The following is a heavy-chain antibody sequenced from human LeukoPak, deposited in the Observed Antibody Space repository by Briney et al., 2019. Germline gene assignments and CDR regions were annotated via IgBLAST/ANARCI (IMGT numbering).Heavy chain of an antibody. CDR3: ARDHLYYYDSSGHFDY. J-gene: IGHJ4*02. D-gene: IGHD3-22*01. CDR2: ISSSGSTI. Sequence: VKPGGSLRLSCAASGFTFSDYYMSWIRQAPGKGLEWVSYISSSGSTIYYADSVKGRFTISRDNAKNSLYLQMNSLRAEDTAVYYCARDHLYYYDSSGHFDYWGQGTLVTVSS. CDR1: GFTFSDYY. V-gene: IGHV3-11*04.